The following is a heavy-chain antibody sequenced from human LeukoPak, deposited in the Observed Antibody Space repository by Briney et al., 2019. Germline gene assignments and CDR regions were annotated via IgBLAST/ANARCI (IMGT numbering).Heavy chain of an antibody. Sequence: GGSLRLSCAASGFSFSRYSMNWVRQAPGKELEWVSYISSSGTTIYYADSVKGRFTVSRDTAKNSLFLQMNSLRDEDTAVYYCRGTLFDVDVWGQGTTVTVSS. V-gene: IGHV3-48*02. CDR3: RGTLFDVDV. CDR2: ISSSGTTI. CDR1: GFSFSRYS. J-gene: IGHJ6*02. D-gene: IGHD3-10*02.